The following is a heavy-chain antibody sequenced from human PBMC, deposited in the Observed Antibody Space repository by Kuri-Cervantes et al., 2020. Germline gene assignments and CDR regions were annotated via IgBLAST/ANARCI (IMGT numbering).Heavy chain of an antibody. Sequence: SETLSLTCTVSGDSISSSIYYWGWIRQPPGKGLEWIGSIYYSGSTYYNLSLKSRVTISVDTSKNQFSLKLISVTAADTAVYHCARGHSSGWHSYTFDIWGRGTMVTVSS. CDR1: GDSISSSIYY. D-gene: IGHD6-19*01. V-gene: IGHV4-39*01. CDR2: IYYSGST. CDR3: ARGHSSGWHSYTFDI. J-gene: IGHJ3*02.